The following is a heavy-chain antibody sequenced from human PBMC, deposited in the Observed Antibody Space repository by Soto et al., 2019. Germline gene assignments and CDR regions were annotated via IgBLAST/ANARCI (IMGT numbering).Heavy chain of an antibody. CDR1: GFTFSSYA. V-gene: IGHV3-23*01. CDR3: AKKGLGSLTTFCSGSGCHYAFDI. CDR2: ISGGGDGT. D-gene: IGHD2-15*01. Sequence: EVQLLESGGGLVQPGGSLRLSCAASGFTFSSYAMSWVRQPPGKGLEWVSTISGGGDGTYYADSMKGHFTISRDNSKNTRYLQMNSLRAEDTAIYYCAKKGLGSLTTFCSGSGCHYAFDIWGQGTMVTVSS. J-gene: IGHJ3*02.